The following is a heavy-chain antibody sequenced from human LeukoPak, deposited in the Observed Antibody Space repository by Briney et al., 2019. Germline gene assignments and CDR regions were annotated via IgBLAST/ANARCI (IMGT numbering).Heavy chain of an antibody. CDR1: GFTFSSYA. Sequence: PGGSLRLSCAASGFTFSSYAMSWVRQAPGKGLEWVSAISGSGGSTYYADSVKGRFTISRDNSKNTLYLQMNSLRAEDTAVYYCAKDITPRLGYCTLRGFYYFDYWGQGTLVTVSS. J-gene: IGHJ4*02. CDR2: ISGSGGST. V-gene: IGHV3-23*01. CDR3: AKDITPRLGYCTLRGFYYFDY. D-gene: IGHD2-8*01.